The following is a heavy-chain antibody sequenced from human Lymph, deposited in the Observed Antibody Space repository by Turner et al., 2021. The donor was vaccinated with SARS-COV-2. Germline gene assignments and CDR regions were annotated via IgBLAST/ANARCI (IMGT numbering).Heavy chain of an antibody. CDR1: GFTVSSNY. Sequence: EVQLMETGGGLIQPGGSLRLSCAASGFTVSSNYMTWVRQAPGKGLEWVSLIYSGGSTYYADSVKGRFTISRDNSKNTLYLQMNSLRAEDTAIYYGARDLQLYGMDVWGQGTTVTVSS. J-gene: IGHJ6*02. V-gene: IGHV3-53*02. CDR3: ARDLQLYGMDV. D-gene: IGHD1-1*01. CDR2: IYSGGST.